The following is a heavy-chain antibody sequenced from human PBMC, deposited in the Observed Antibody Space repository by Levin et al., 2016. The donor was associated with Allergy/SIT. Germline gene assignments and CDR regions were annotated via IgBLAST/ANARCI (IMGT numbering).Heavy chain of an antibody. J-gene: IGHJ6*02. CDR2: IYTSGST. CDR3: ARDRIGRGYSPLRYYYYYGMDV. V-gene: IGHV4-61*02. D-gene: IGHD5-18*01. CDR1: GGSISSGSYY. Sequence: SETLSLTCTVSGGSISSGSYYWSWIRQPAGKGLEWIGRIYTSGSTNYNPSLKSRVTISVDTSKNQFSLKLSSVTAADTAVYYCARDRIGRGYSPLRYYYYYGMDVWGQGTTVTVSS.